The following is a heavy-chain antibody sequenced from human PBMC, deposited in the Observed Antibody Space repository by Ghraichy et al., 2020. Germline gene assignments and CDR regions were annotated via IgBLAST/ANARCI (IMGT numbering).Heavy chain of an antibody. Sequence: GGSPRLSCAASGFTFSSYSMNWVRQAPGKGLEWVSSISSSSSYIYYADSVKGRFTISRDNAKNSLYLQMNSLRAEDTAVYYCARDRYYYDSSQLRPWGQGTLVTLSS. J-gene: IGHJ5*02. D-gene: IGHD3-22*01. CDR1: GFTFSSYS. CDR2: ISSSSSYI. V-gene: IGHV3-21*01. CDR3: ARDRYYYDSSQLRP.